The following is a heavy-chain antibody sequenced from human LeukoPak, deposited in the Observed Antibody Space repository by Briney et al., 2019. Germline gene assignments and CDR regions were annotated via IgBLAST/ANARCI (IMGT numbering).Heavy chain of an antibody. J-gene: IGHJ4*02. Sequence: GGSLRLSCAASGFTFGSYGMHWVRQAPGKGLEWVTFIRYDGTNKYYADSVKGRFTISRDNSKNMLYLQMNSLRAEDTAVYYCAKDRAAAFDYWGQGTLVTVSS. CDR2: IRYDGTNK. D-gene: IGHD2-15*01. V-gene: IGHV3-30*02. CDR3: AKDRAAAFDY. CDR1: GFTFGSYG.